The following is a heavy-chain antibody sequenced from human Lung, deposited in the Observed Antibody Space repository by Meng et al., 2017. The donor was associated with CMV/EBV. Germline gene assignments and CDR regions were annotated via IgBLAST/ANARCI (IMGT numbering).Heavy chain of an antibody. Sequence: SCAASGFSFDNYEMNWVRQAPGKGLEWISDIYKSGFNIQYADSVKRRFTISRDNAKNSLFLQLASLRADNAADYYCAGNTLGYYGMDLWGQGTTVTVSS. J-gene: IGHJ6*02. CDR3: AGNTLGYYGMDL. V-gene: IGHV3-48*03. D-gene: IGHD1/OR15-1a*01. CDR2: IYKSGFNI. CDR1: GFSFDNYE.